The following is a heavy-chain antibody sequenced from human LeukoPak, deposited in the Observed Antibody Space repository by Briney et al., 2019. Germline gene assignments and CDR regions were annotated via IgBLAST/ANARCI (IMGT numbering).Heavy chain of an antibody. CDR3: ARGKRRGYSYGDYYFDH. Sequence: GGSLRLSCAASGFTFSSYEMNWVRQAPGKGLEWVSVIYSGGSAYYADSVNGRFTISKDNSKNTLYLQMNSLGAEDTAVYYCARGKRRGYSYGDYYFDHWGQGTLVTVSS. J-gene: IGHJ4*02. CDR1: GFTFSSYE. V-gene: IGHV3-53*01. CDR2: IYSGGSA. D-gene: IGHD5-18*01.